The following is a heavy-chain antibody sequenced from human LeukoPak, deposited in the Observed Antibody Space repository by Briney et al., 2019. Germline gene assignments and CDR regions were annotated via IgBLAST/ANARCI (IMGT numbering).Heavy chain of an antibody. V-gene: IGHV1-46*01. D-gene: IGHD1-14*01. CDR2: INPSGGST. J-gene: IGHJ4*02. Sequence: GASVKVSCKASGYTFTSYYMHWMRQAPGQGLEWMGIINPSGGSTSYAQKFQGRVTMTRDTSTSTVYMELSSLRSEDTAVYYCARDLGPYNQDYWGQGTLVTVSS. CDR1: GYTFTSYY. CDR3: ARDLGPYNQDY.